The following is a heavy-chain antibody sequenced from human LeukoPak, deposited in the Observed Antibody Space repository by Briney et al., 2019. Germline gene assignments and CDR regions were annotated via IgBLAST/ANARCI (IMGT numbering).Heavy chain of an antibody. CDR3: AKDPYRYCSSTSCQHLDY. CDR1: GFTFSSYA. D-gene: IGHD2-2*01. Sequence: GGSLRLSCAASGFTFSSYAMSWVRQAPGKGLEWVSAISGSGGSTYYADSVKGRFTISRDNSKNTLYLQMNSLRAEDTAVYYCAKDPYRYCSSTSCQHLDYWGQGTLVTVSS. V-gene: IGHV3-23*01. J-gene: IGHJ4*02. CDR2: ISGSGGST.